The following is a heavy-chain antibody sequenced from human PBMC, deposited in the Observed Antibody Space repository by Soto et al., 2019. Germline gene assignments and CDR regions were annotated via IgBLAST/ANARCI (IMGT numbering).Heavy chain of an antibody. CDR3: AKHIPGCVTMVRWVICNGCQIYYGMDV. CDR2: ISGVGDGT. V-gene: IGHV3-23*01. D-gene: IGHD3-10*01. Sequence: GGSLRLSCAVSGFTFSSYAMSWVRQAPGKGLEWVATISGVGDGTYYADSVKGRFTISRHNSKNTLYQQMNRRTAEDTAMYYCAKHIPGCVTMVRWVICNGCQIYYGMDVWGQGTKVTV. CDR1: GFTFSSYA. J-gene: IGHJ6*02.